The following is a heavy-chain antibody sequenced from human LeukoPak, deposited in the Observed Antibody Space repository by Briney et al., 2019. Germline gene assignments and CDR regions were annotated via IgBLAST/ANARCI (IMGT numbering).Heavy chain of an antibody. J-gene: IGHJ4*02. CDR2: FKTNSGQV. V-gene: IGHV3-23*01. D-gene: IGHD2-2*02. CDR3: ARSIPDYTRFDY. CDR1: GFTFSAYA. Sequence: PGGSLRLSCVASGFTFSAYAMNWVRLAPGKGLEWVSTFKTNSGQVYYAESVRGRFTTSRDNSKNTVYLQMSSLRAEDTALYYCARSIPDYTRFDYWGQGALVTVSP.